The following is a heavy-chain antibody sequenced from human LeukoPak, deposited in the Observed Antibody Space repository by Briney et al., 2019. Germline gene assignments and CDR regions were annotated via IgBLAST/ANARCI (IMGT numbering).Heavy chain of an antibody. CDR1: GGSISGYY. CDR2: IYHSGFT. D-gene: IGHD3-10*02. CDR3: ARDQRCSRFDGGCDQWYFDL. Sequence: SETLSLTCTVSGGSISGYYWSWLRQSPDKGLEWIGYIYHSGFTHYNPSLRSRVTISVDMSRNQFSLKLTSATVADTAMYYCARDQRCSRFDGGCDQWYFDLWGRGTLVTVSS. V-gene: IGHV4-59*01. J-gene: IGHJ2*01.